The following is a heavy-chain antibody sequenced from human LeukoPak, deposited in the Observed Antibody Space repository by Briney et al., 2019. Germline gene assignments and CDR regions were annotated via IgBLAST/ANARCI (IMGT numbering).Heavy chain of an antibody. J-gene: IGHJ6*02. CDR1: GGTFSSYA. CDR3: ATLEAAAPYYYGMDV. Sequence: GASVKVSCKASGGTFSSYAISWVRLAPGQGLEWMGGIIPIFGTANYAQKFQGRVTITADESTSTAYMELSSLRSEDTAVYYCATLEAAAPYYYGMDVWGQGTTVTVSS. V-gene: IGHV1-69*13. D-gene: IGHD2-15*01. CDR2: IIPIFGTA.